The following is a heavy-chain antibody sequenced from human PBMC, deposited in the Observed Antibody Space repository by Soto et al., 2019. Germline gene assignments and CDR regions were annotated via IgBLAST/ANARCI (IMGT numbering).Heavy chain of an antibody. CDR2: IGGYKGNT. V-gene: IGHV1-18*01. D-gene: IGHD5-18*01. Sequence: QVQLVQSGAEVREPGASVKVSCKASGYTFTNYGVSWVRQAPGQGLEWMGWIGGYKGNTHYAQKLQGRVTLTTDTSTSTAYIELTSLRSDDTAVYYCAPHTLDTGMPSGYWGQGTLATVSS. CDR3: APHTLDTGMPSGY. CDR1: GYTFTNYG. J-gene: IGHJ4*02.